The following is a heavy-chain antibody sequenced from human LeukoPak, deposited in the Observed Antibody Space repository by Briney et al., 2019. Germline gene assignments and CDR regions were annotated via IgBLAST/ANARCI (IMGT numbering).Heavy chain of an antibody. CDR2: IYTSEST. V-gene: IGHV4-4*07. J-gene: IGHJ4*02. Sequence: SETLSLTCTVSGGSISSYYWSWIRQPAGKGLEWIGRIYTSESTNYNPSLKSRVTMSVDTSKNQFSLKLSSVTAADTAVYYCARDRVRYSYGGVQDYFDYWGQGTLVTVSS. D-gene: IGHD5-18*01. CDR1: GGSISSYY. CDR3: ARDRVRYSYGGVQDYFDY.